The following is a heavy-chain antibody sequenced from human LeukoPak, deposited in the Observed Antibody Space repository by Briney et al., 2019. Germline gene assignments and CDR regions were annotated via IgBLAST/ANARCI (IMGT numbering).Heavy chain of an antibody. CDR1: GFTFSSYA. CDR2: ISYDGSNK. D-gene: IGHD6-13*01. CDR3: AREGIAAAGTNWFDP. J-gene: IGHJ5*02. Sequence: GGSLRLSCAASGFTFSSYAMHWVRQAPGKGLEWVAVISYDGSNKYYADSVKGRFTISRDNSKNTLYLQMNSLRAEDTAVYYCAREGIAAAGTNWFDPWGQGTLVTVSS. V-gene: IGHV3-30*04.